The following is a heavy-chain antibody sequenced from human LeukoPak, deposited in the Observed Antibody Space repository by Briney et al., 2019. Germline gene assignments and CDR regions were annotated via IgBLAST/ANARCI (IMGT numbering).Heavy chain of an antibody. CDR1: GGSISGHY. CDR3: ARGGWSLDF. J-gene: IGHJ3*01. CDR2: IHSSGST. D-gene: IGHD6-19*01. V-gene: IGHV4-59*11. Sequence: SETLSLTRTVSGGSISGHYWSWIRQPPGKRLEWIGYIHSSGSTDYNPSLRSRLTMSVDTSKNQFSLKLDSVTAADTALYYCARGGWSLDFWGQGTMVTVSS.